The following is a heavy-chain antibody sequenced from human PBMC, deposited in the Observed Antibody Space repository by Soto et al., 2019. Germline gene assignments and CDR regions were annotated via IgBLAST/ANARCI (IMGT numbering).Heavy chain of an antibody. Sequence: PGGSLRLSCAASGFTFSDYYLRWIRQAPGKGLEWVSYISSSSSYTNYADSVKGRFTISRDNAKNSLYLQMNSLRAEDTAVYYCARAPRVAPPGYCFDPWGQGTLVTVSS. CDR1: GFTFSDYY. J-gene: IGHJ5*02. CDR3: ARAPRVAPPGYCFDP. V-gene: IGHV3-11*06. CDR2: ISSSSSYT. D-gene: IGHD2-15*01.